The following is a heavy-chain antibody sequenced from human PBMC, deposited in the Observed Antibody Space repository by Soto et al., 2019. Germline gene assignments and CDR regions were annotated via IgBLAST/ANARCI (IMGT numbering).Heavy chain of an antibody. CDR1: RVAFSKFI. CDR2: IIPIFGTA. J-gene: IGHJ6*02. D-gene: IGHD6-19*01. Sequence: SVKVSCKASRVAFSKFIVTWVRQAPGLGLEWVGGIIPIFGTANYAQKFQGRVTITTDESTSTSYMEVNNLRSEDTAVYYCAKVRYSSPMGYYYGMDVWGQGTTVTVSS. CDR3: AKVRYSSPMGYYYGMDV. V-gene: IGHV1-69*05.